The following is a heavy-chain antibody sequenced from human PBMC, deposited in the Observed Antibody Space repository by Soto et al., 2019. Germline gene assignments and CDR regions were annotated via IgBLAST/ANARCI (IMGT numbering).Heavy chain of an antibody. D-gene: IGHD2-15*01. CDR3: ARLGDCSGGSCFSRYYYHGMDV. J-gene: IGHJ6*02. Sequence: GESLKISCKGSGYSFAGYWITWVRQKPGKGLEWMGRIDPSDSQTYYSPSFRGRVTISADKSLNTAYLQWSSLEASDTAMYYCARLGDCSGGSCFSRYYYHGMDVWGQGTTVTVSS. V-gene: IGHV5-10-1*01. CDR1: GYSFAGYW. CDR2: IDPSDSQT.